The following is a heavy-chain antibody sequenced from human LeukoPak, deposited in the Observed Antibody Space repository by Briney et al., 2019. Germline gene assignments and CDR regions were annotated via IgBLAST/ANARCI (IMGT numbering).Heavy chain of an antibody. V-gene: IGHV1-18*01. D-gene: IGHD3-16*01. CDR1: AYSFSSYG. CDR2: ISAFTGNT. CDR3: ATGEVYRPYAY. J-gene: IGHJ4*02. Sequence: ASVKVSCKTSAYSFSSYGFTWVRQAPGQGLEWMGWISAFTGNTTYAQKFQGRVTMTTDSTSSTAYMELNRLSSDDTAVYYCATGEVYRPYAYWGQGTLVTVSS.